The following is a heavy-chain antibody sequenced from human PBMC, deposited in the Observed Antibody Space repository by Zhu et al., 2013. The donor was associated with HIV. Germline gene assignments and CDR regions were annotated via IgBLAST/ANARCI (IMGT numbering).Heavy chain of an antibody. V-gene: IGHV1-2*02. D-gene: IGHD3-22*01. Sequence: QVQLVQSGAEVKKPGASVKVSCKASGYTFTGYYMHWVRQAPGQGLEWMGWINPNSGGTNYAQKFRGRVTMTRDTSISTAYMELSRLRSDDTAVYYCIRRAFYYDRSWFDPWGQGTLVTVSS. J-gene: IGHJ5*02. CDR3: IRRAFYYDRSWFDP. CDR1: GYTFTGYY. CDR2: INPNSGGT.